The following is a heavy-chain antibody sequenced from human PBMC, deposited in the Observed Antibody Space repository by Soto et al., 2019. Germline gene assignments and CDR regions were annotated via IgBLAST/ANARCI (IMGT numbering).Heavy chain of an antibody. V-gene: IGHV1-2*04. Sequence: QVQLVQSGAEVTKPGASVKVSCKASGYTFTGYYMHWVRQAPGQGLEWMGWINPNSGGTNYAQKFQGWVTMTRDTSISTAYMELSRLRSDDTAVYYCARGDTMVRGVTEIKPSYYYYMDVWGKGTTVTVSS. J-gene: IGHJ6*03. CDR3: ARGDTMVRGVTEIKPSYYYYMDV. CDR2: INPNSGGT. CDR1: GYTFTGYY. D-gene: IGHD3-10*01.